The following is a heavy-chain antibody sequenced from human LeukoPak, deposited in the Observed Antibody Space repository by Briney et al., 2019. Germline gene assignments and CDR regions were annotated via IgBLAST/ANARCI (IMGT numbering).Heavy chain of an antibody. J-gene: IGHJ4*02. CDR2: ISWNSGSI. Sequence: GGSLRLSCAASGFTFDDYAMHWVRQAPGKGLEWVSGISWNSGSIGYADSVKGRFTISRDNAKNSLYLQMNSLRAEDTALYYCAKDYDSSGYHEAYLDYWGQGTLVTVSS. CDR1: GFTFDDYA. V-gene: IGHV3-9*01. D-gene: IGHD3-22*01. CDR3: AKDYDSSGYHEAYLDY.